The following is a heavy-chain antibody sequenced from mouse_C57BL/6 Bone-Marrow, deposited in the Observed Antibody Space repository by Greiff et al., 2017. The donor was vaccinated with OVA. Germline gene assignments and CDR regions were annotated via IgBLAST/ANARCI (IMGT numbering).Heavy chain of an antibody. CDR3: ARKVRNWPWFAY. CDR2: IYPGSGST. CDR1: GYTFTSYW. V-gene: IGHV1-55*01. J-gene: IGHJ3*01. D-gene: IGHD4-1*01. Sequence: QVQLQQPGAELVKPGASVKMSCKASGYTFTSYWITWVKQRPGQGLEWIGDIYPGSGSTNYNEKFKSKATLTVDTSSSTAYMQLSSLTSEDSAVYDCARKVRNWPWFAYWGQGTLVTVSA.